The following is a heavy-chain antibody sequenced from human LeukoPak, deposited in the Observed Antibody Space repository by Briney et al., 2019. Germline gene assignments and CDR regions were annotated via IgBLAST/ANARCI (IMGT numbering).Heavy chain of an antibody. J-gene: IGHJ4*02. D-gene: IGHD6-13*01. V-gene: IGHV3-30*18. CDR2: ISYDGSIK. CDR3: AKKLSGYSSLNNYFES. CDR1: GFTFSSYA. Sequence: GRSLRLSCAASGFTFSSYAMHWVRQAPGKGLEWVAIISYDGSIKYYADSVKGRFTISRDDSKNTLYLQMNSLRPEDTAVYYCAKKLSGYSSLNNYFESWGQGTLVTVSS.